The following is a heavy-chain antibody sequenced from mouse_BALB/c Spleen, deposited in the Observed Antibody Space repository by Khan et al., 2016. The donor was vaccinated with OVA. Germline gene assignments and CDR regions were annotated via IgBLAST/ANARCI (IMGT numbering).Heavy chain of an antibody. D-gene: IGHD1-1*01. CDR2: VSTGGSYT. J-gene: IGHJ3*01. CDR3: TRLAYYYDSEGFAY. CDR1: GFTFSTYG. Sequence: EVQLQESGGDLVKPGGSLKLSCAASGFTFSTYGMPWVRQTPDKRLEWVATVSTGGSYTYYPASVKGRITITRDNAKNTLYLQMSGLKSEDTAMFYCTRLAYYYDSEGFAYWGQGTLFTVSA. V-gene: IGHV5-6*01.